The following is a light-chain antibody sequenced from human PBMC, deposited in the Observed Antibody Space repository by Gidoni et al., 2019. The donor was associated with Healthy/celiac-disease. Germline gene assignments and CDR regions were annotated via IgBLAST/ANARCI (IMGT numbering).Light chain of an antibody. Sequence: DIVMTHSPDSLAVSLGERSTINCKSSQSVLYSSNNKNYLAWYQQKPGQPPKLLIYWASTRESGVPDRFSGSGSGKDFTLTISSLQAEDVAVYYCQQYYSTPQTFGQGTKVEIK. CDR3: QQYYSTPQT. V-gene: IGKV4-1*01. J-gene: IGKJ1*01. CDR1: QSVLYSSNNKNY. CDR2: WAS.